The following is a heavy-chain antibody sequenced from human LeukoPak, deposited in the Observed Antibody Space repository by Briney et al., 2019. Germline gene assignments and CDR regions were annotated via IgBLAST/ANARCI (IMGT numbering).Heavy chain of an antibody. CDR3: ARNKRYSSSWYPFDY. CDR1: GYSFTSYW. V-gene: IGHV5-51*01. CDR2: IYPVDSDT. Sequence: HGESLKISCKGSGYSFTSYWIGWVRQMPGKGLEWMGIIYPVDSDTRYSPSFQGQVTISADKSISTAYLQWSSLKASDTAMYYCARNKRYSSSWYPFDYWGQGTLVTVSS. J-gene: IGHJ4*02. D-gene: IGHD6-13*01.